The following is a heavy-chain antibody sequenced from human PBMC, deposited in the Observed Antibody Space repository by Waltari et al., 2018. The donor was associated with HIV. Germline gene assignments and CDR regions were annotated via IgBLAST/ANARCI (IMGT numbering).Heavy chain of an antibody. V-gene: IGHV4-61*02. CDR3: ARVAHPLRGSAFDI. Sequence: QVQLQESGPGLVKPSQTLSLTCTVSGGSISSGRYYWSWIRQPAGKGLEWIGRIYTSGSTNYNPSLKSRVTISVDTSKNQFSLKLSSVTAADTAVYYCARVAHPLRGSAFDIWGQGTMVTVSS. J-gene: IGHJ3*02. CDR2: IYTSGST. D-gene: IGHD2-15*01. CDR1: GGSISSGRYY.